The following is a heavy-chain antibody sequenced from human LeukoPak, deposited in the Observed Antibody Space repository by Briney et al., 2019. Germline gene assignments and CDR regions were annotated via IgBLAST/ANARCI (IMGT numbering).Heavy chain of an antibody. J-gene: IGHJ3*02. V-gene: IGHV4-39*07. CDR1: GGSISSSSYS. CDR3: ARENPDYDFWSGSDAFDI. Sequence: SESLFLSCTVSGGSISSSSYSWGWIRQPPGKGLEWTGSIYYSGSTYYNPSLKSRVTISVDTSKNQFSLKLSSVTAADTAVYYCARENPDYDFWSGSDAFDIWGQGTMVTVSS. D-gene: IGHD3-3*01. CDR2: IYYSGST.